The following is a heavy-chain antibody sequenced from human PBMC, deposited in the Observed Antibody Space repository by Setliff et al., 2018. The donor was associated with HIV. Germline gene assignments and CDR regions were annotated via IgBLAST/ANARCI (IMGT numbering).Heavy chain of an antibody. CDR2: MYYRGTS. CDR1: GGSIVSSSYY. J-gene: IGHJ4*02. V-gene: IGHV4-39*01. CDR3: ARQGLTMNRGVPAPILYYFDY. D-gene: IGHD3-10*01. Sequence: SETLSLTCTVSGGSIVSSSYYWGWIRQPPGKGLEWIGTMYYRGTSYNNPSLKSRVTFSADTSKNQFSLNLNSVTATDTAVYYCARQGLTMNRGVPAPILYYFDYWGPGILVTVSS.